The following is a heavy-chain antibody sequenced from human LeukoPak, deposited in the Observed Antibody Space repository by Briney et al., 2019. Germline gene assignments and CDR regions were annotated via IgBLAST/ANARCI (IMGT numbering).Heavy chain of an antibody. Sequence: PETLSLTCTVSGGSISSYYWSWIRQPPGKGLEWIGYIYTSGSTNYNPSLKSRVTISVDTSKNQFSLKLSSVTAADTAVYYCARHKGSSDDFDYWGQGTLVTVSS. CDR3: ARHKGSSDDFDY. J-gene: IGHJ4*02. CDR1: GGSISSYY. D-gene: IGHD6-6*01. CDR2: IYTSGST. V-gene: IGHV4-4*09.